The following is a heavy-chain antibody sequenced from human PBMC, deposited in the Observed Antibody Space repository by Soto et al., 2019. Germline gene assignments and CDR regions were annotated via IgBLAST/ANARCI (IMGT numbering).Heavy chain of an antibody. J-gene: IGHJ4*02. CDR3: AHRQRGAPGITVAGTYFDY. Sequence: QITLKESGPTLVKPTQTLTLTCTFSGFSLGTSGVGVGWIRQPPGKALEWLALIYWDDDKRYSPSLKSRLTITKDTSKNQVVLTMTNMDPVDTATYYCAHRQRGAPGITVAGTYFDYWGQGTLVTVSS. CDR1: GFSLGTSGVG. D-gene: IGHD6-19*01. V-gene: IGHV2-5*02. CDR2: IYWDDDK.